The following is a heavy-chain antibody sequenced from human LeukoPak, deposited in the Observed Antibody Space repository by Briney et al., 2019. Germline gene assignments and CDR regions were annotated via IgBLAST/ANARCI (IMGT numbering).Heavy chain of an antibody. CDR3: AKDHLDIVATIEDY. CDR2: ISYDVSNK. CDR1: VFTSRSDG. V-gene: IGHV3-30*18. J-gene: IGHJ4*02. Sequence: GGSLRLSRAASVFTSRSDGMHRVPEAAGQGLEWVAVISYDVSNKYYADSVKGRFTISRDNSKNTLYLQMNSLRAEDTAVYYCAKDHLDIVATIEDYWGQGTLVTVSS. D-gene: IGHD5-12*01.